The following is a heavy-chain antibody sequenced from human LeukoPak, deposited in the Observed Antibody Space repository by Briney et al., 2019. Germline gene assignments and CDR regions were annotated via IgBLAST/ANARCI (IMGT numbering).Heavy chain of an antibody. CDR3: AKERSIAARPFYFDY. J-gene: IGHJ4*02. CDR2: IYYSGST. V-gene: IGHV4-59*12. CDR1: GGSISSYY. D-gene: IGHD6-6*01. Sequence: SETLSLTCTVSGGSISSYYWSWIRQPPGKGLEWIGYIYYSGSTNYNPSLKSRVTISVDTSKNQFSLKLSSVTAADTAVYYCAKERSIAARPFYFDYWGQGTLVTVSS.